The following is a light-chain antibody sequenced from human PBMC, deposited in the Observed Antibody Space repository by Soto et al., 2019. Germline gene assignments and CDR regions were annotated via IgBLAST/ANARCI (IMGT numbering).Light chain of an antibody. J-gene: IGLJ1*01. V-gene: IGLV2-14*01. CDR3: SSYTTNRTPPYV. CDR2: EVR. Sequence: QSVLTQPASVSGSPGQSITISCTGTSSDVSDYNYVSWYQQHPGKAPKVMIFEVRNRPSGVSDRFSGSKSGNTASLTISGLQAEDEADYYCSSYTTNRTPPYVFGTGIKVAVL. CDR1: SSDVSDYNY.